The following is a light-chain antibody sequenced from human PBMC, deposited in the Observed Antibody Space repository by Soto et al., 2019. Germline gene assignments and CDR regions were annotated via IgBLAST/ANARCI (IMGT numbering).Light chain of an antibody. V-gene: IGKV3-11*01. CDR3: QQRSNGLT. CDR1: QSVSTY. Sequence: EIVLTQSPATLSLSPGERATLSCRASQSVSTYLAWYQQKPGQAPRLLIYDASNRATGIPARFSGGGSGADFTLTISNLEPEDFAVYYCQQRSNGLTFGGGTNVEIK. J-gene: IGKJ4*01. CDR2: DAS.